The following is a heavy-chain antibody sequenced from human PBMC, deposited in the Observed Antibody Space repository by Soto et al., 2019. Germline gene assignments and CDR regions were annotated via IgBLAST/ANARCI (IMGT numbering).Heavy chain of an antibody. Sequence: EVQLLESGGGLVQPGGSLRLSCAASGFTFSSYAMSWVRQAPGKGLEWVSAISGSGGSTNYADSVKGRFTISRDNSKNTLYLQMNSLRAEDTAVYYCAKGDYCSSTSCYTPNYGMDVWGQGTTVTVSS. CDR1: GFTFSSYA. CDR2: ISGSGGST. V-gene: IGHV3-23*01. CDR3: AKGDYCSSTSCYTPNYGMDV. J-gene: IGHJ6*02. D-gene: IGHD2-2*02.